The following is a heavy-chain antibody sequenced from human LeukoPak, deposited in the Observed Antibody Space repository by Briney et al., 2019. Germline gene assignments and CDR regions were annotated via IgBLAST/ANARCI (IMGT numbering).Heavy chain of an antibody. CDR2: ISSNGGST. CDR1: GFTFSSYA. V-gene: IGHV3-64*01. Sequence: GGSLRLSCAASGFTFSSYAMHWVRQAPGKGLEYVSAISSNGGSTYYANSVKGRFTISRDNAKNSLYLQMNSLRAEDTAVYCCARDGYDFWSDYPTTLDYWGQGTLVTVSS. J-gene: IGHJ4*02. D-gene: IGHD3-3*01. CDR3: ARDGYDFWSDYPTTLDY.